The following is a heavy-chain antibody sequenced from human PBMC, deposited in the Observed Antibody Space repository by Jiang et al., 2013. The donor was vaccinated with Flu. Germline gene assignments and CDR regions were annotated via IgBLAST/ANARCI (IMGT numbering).Heavy chain of an antibody. CDR2: IYYSGIT. CDR3: ARHGHYGGHIDY. D-gene: IGHD4-23*01. V-gene: IGHV4-59*08. CDR1: GGAITNHY. J-gene: IGHJ4*02. Sequence: PGLVKPSETLSLICTVSGGAITNHYWSWIRQTPGKGLEWIGYIYYSGITNYNPSLRSRVTITGDTSKTQFSLKLNSVTAADTAVYYCARHGHYGGHIDYWGQGTLVTVSS.